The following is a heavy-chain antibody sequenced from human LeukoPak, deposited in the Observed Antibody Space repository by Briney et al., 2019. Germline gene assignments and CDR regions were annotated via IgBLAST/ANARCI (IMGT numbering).Heavy chain of an antibody. V-gene: IGHV1-2*02. D-gene: IGHD3-10*01. Sequence: ASVKVSCKASGYTFTGYYMHWVRQAPGQGLEWMGWINPNSGGTNYAQKFQGRVTMTRDTSISTAYMELSRLRSDDTAVYYCARYYYGSGDAFDIWGQGTMVTVSS. J-gene: IGHJ3*02. CDR3: ARYYYGSGDAFDI. CDR2: INPNSGGT. CDR1: GYTFTGYY.